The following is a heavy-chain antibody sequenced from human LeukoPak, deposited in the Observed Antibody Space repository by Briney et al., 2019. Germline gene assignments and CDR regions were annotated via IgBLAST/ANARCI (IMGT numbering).Heavy chain of an antibody. D-gene: IGHD4-23*01. J-gene: IGHJ4*02. CDR2: ISSSSSYI. CDR1: GFTFSSYS. CDR3: ARIYGGNSYYFDY. V-gene: IGHV3-21*01. Sequence: PGGSLRLSCAASGFTFSSYSMNWVRQAPGKGLEWVSSISSSSSYIYYADSVKGRFTISRDNAKNSLYLQMNSLRAEDTAVYYCARIYGGNSYYFDYWGQGTLVTVSS.